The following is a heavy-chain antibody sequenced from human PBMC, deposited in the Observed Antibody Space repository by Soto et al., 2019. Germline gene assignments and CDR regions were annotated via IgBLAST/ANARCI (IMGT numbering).Heavy chain of an antibody. D-gene: IGHD3-10*02. CDR1: GDSVARNSAA. CDR2: TYYRSKWYN. V-gene: IGHV6-1*01. Sequence: PSQTLSLTCAISGDSVARNSAAWNWFRQSPSRGLEWLGRTYYRSKWYNDYAVSVKSRITINPDTSKNQFSLQLNSVTPEDTAVYYCARDLFGELLKETITQSYYYYGMDVWGQGTTVTVSS. J-gene: IGHJ6*02. CDR3: ARDLFGELLKETITQSYYYYGMDV.